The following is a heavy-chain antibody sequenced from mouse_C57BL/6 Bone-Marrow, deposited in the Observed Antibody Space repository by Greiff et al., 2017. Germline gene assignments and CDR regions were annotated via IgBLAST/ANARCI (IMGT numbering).Heavy chain of an antibody. CDR3: ARSSTFFYYFDY. J-gene: IGHJ2*01. Sequence: VQLQQSGAELVKPGASVQMSCKASGYTFPTYPIEWMKQSHGQSLEWIGNFHPYNDDTKYNEKFKGKATLTVEKSSNTVYLELSRLTSDDSAVYYCARSSTFFYYFDYWGQGTTLTVSS. CDR2: FHPYNDDT. V-gene: IGHV1-47*01. CDR1: GYTFPTYP. D-gene: IGHD5-1*01.